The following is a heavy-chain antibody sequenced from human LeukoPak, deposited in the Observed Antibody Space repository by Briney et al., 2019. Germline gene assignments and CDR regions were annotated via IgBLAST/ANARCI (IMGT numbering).Heavy chain of an antibody. D-gene: IGHD3-16*01. Sequence: GGSLSPSGLAPGSTSAILAISWARHAPAQGRGWVGGVRSIVVSTYYADSVKGRFTISRDNSKNTMYLQMNSLRAEDTAVYYCARDRTFYVWGSYVGALDFDYWGQGTLVTVSS. CDR3: ARDRTFYVWGSYVGALDFDY. CDR1: GSTSAILA. CDR2: VRSIVVST. J-gene: IGHJ4*02. V-gene: IGHV3-23*01.